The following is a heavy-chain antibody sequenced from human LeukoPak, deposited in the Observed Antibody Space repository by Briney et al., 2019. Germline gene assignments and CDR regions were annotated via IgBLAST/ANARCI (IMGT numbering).Heavy chain of an antibody. CDR2: ISYDGSNK. CDR1: GFTFSSYG. J-gene: IGHJ4*02. CDR3: AKSLPGVTTLDY. Sequence: GGSLRLSCAASGFTFSSYGMHWVRQAPGKGLEWVAVISYDGSNKYYADSAKGRFTISRDNSKNTLYLQMNSLRAEDTAMYYCAKSLPGVTTLDYWGQETLVTVSS. D-gene: IGHD4-17*01. V-gene: IGHV3-30*18.